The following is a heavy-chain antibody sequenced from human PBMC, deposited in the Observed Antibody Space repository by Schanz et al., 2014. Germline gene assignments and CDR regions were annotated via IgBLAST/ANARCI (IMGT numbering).Heavy chain of an antibody. Sequence: QVQLVDSGGGVVQPGRSLRLSCAASGFTFSSYGMHWVRQAPGKGLEWVSAISGSGGSTYYADSVKGRFTISRDNSKNTLYLQMNSLRAEDTAVYYCARPALWFGDNCFDPWGQGTLVTVSS. J-gene: IGHJ5*02. CDR1: GFTFSSYG. CDR3: ARPALWFGDNCFDP. D-gene: IGHD3-10*01. CDR2: ISGSGGST. V-gene: IGHV3-NL1*01.